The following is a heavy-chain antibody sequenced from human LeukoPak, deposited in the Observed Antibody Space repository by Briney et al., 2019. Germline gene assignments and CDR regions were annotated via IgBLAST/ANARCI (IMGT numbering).Heavy chain of an antibody. J-gene: IGHJ1*01. V-gene: IGHV3-21*04. D-gene: IGHD4-17*01. CDR2: ISSSSSYI. CDR1: GFTFSSYS. CDR3: AKEIYGDSTGGRFQH. Sequence: GGSLRLSCEVSGFTFSSYSMTWVRQAPGKGLEWVSSISSSSSYIYYADSVKGRFTISRDNAKNSLYLQMNSLRAEDTAVYYCAKEIYGDSTGGRFQHWGQGTLVTVSS.